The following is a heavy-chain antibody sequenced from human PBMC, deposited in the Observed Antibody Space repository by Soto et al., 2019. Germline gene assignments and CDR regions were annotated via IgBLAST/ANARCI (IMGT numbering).Heavy chain of an antibody. D-gene: IGHD3-3*01. J-gene: IGHJ6*03. CDR1: GFTFSSYS. Sequence: EVQLVESGGGLVKPGGSLRLSCAASGFTFSSYSMNWVRQAPGKGLEWVSSISSSSSYIYYADSVKGRFTISRDNAKNSRYLQMNRLRAEDTAVYYCARFNYDFWSGYYLSYYYYYMDVWGKGTTVTVSS. V-gene: IGHV3-21*01. CDR2: ISSSSSYI. CDR3: ARFNYDFWSGYYLSYYYYYMDV.